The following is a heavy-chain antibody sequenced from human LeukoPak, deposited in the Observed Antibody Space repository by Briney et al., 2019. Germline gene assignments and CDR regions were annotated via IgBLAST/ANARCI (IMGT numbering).Heavy chain of an antibody. D-gene: IGHD2-15*01. CDR1: GFTLSSHW. J-gene: IGHJ4*02. CDR3: GRDRGDCSSGSCFSDYFDF. V-gene: IGHV3-74*01. CDR2: IDGDGSKT. Sequence: PGGSLRLSCAASGFTLSSHWMHWARQAPGKGLVWVSNIDGDGSKTFYADSVKGRFTISRDNSKNTLYLQMNSLRAEDTAVYYCGRDRGDCSSGSCFSDYFDFWGQGTLVTVSS.